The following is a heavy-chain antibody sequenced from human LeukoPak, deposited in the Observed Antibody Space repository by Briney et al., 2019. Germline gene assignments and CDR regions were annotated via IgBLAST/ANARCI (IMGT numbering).Heavy chain of an antibody. CDR3: ARDPDIRGHSGMDY. Sequence: GGSLRLSCAASGFTFSSYGMHWVRQAPGKGLEWVAVIWYDGSNKYYADSVKGRFTISRDNSKNTLYLQMNSLRAEDTAVYFCARDPDIRGHSGMDYWGQGTLVTVSS. CDR1: GFTFSSYG. J-gene: IGHJ4*02. V-gene: IGHV3-33*01. CDR2: IWYDGSNK. D-gene: IGHD5-12*01.